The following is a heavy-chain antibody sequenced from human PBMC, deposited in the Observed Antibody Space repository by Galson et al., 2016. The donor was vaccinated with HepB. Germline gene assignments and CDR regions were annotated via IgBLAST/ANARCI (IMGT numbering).Heavy chain of an antibody. V-gene: IGHV3-33*01. D-gene: IGHD2-8*01. J-gene: IGHJ4*02. CDR3: STVRCHCTNCKCPVPY. CDR1: GFTFRSYG. Sequence: SLRLSCAASGFTFRSYGMHWVRQAPGKGLEWVAIIRYDGSNENYVDSVKGRFTISRDNSKNTLYLQMSSLRAEDTAVYCCSTVRCHCTNCKCPVPYWGQGTLVTVSS. CDR2: IRYDGSNE.